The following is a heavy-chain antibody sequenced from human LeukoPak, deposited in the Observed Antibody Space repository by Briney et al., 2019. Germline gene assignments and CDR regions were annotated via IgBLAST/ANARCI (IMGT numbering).Heavy chain of an antibody. J-gene: IGHJ4*02. CDR3: ARVSRTSMVRGVITFDH. D-gene: IGHD3-10*01. V-gene: IGHV1-69*13. CDR1: GGMFSSYA. Sequence: PVKVSCKASGGMFSSYAINWVRQAPGQGLEWMGGIIPIFGTANYAQRFQGRVTITADESSSTAYMELSSLRSEDTAVYYCARVSRTSMVRGVITFDHWGQGTLVSVSA. CDR2: IIPIFGTA.